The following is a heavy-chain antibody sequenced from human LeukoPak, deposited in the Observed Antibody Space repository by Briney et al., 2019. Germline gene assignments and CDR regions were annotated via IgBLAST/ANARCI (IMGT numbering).Heavy chain of an antibody. CDR3: ARAYFGMSDY. D-gene: IGHD3-9*01. Sequence: PGGSLRLSCAASGFTFSSYEMNWVRQAPGKGLEWVSYISSSGSTIYYADSVKGRFTISRDNAKNSLYLQMNSLRAEDTAVYYCARAYFGMSDYWGQGTLVTVSS. CDR2: ISSSGSTI. J-gene: IGHJ4*02. CDR1: GFTFSSYE. V-gene: IGHV3-48*03.